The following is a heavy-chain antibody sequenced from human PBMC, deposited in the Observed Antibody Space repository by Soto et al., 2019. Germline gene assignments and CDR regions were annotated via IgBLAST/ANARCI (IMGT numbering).Heavy chain of an antibody. CDR3: GRGQTALDV. CDR2: IYYSGST. Sequence: PSETLSLTCSVSCGTITRGDHFWSWVRQSPGKGLEWLGYIYYSGSTYYNPSLKGRVMMTIDTYKHQFSLNLSSVTAADTAVFYCGRGQTALDVWGQGTTVPVS. D-gene: IGHD5-18*01. J-gene: IGHJ6*02. V-gene: IGHV4-30-4*01. CDR1: CGTITRGDHF.